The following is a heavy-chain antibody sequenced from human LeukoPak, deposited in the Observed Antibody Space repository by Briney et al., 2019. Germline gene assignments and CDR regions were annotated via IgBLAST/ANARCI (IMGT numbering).Heavy chain of an antibody. D-gene: IGHD2-21*02. V-gene: IGHV4-59*01. CDR1: GGSISSYY. CDR3: ARAVCGGDCYSDY. Sequence: SETLSLTCTVSGGSISSYYWSWIRQPTGKGLEWIGYIYYSGSTNYNPSLKSRVTISVDTSKNQFSLKLSSVTAADTAVYYCARAVCGGDCYSDYWGQGTLVTVSS. CDR2: IYYSGST. J-gene: IGHJ4*02.